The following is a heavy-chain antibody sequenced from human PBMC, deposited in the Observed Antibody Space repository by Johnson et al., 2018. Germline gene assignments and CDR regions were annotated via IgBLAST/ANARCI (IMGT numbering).Heavy chain of an antibody. Sequence: VQLVQSGGGLVKPGGSLRLSCAASGFTFSSYAMSWVRQAPGKGLEWVSAISGSGGSTYYADSVKGRFTISRDNSKNTLYLQMTSLRAEDTAVYYCAKPSGAVAGFGSGTAPSGYYYYGMDVWGQGTTVTVSS. D-gene: IGHD6-19*01. J-gene: IGHJ6*02. CDR2: ISGSGGST. CDR1: GFTFSSYA. CDR3: AKPSGAVAGFGSGTAPSGYYYYGMDV. V-gene: IGHV3-23*04.